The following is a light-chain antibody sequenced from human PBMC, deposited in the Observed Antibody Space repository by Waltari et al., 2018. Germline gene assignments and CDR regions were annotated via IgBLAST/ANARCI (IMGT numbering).Light chain of an antibody. CDR2: GNH. V-gene: IGLV1-44*01. CDR1: SSNLGGNS. J-gene: IGLJ2*01. CDR3: ASWDDRLTGGVV. Sequence: QSALTQPASASGTPGERVTISCSGRSSNLGGNSVNRYQHIPGTAPKLLIHGNHQRPSGVPDRFSGSKSGTSASLVISGLQSEDEADYYCASWDDRLTGGVVFGGGTKLTVL.